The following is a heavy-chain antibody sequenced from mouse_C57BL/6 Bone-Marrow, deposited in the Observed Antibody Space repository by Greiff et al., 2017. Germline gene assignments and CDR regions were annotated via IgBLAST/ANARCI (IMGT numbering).Heavy chain of an antibody. J-gene: IGHJ1*03. Sequence: QVQLQQSGAELARPGASVKLSCKASGYTFTSYGISWVKQRTGQGLEWIGEIYPRSGNTYYNEKFKGKATLTADKSSSTAYMKLRSLTSEDSAVYYCARYGGYYDYDVGYFDVWGTGTTVTVSS. CDR1: GYTFTSYG. V-gene: IGHV1-81*01. CDR2: IYPRSGNT. CDR3: ARYGGYYDYDVGYFDV. D-gene: IGHD2-4*01.